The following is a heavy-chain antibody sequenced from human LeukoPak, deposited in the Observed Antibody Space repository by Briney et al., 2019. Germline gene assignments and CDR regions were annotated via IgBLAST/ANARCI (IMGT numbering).Heavy chain of an antibody. CDR1: GYTFTGYY. Sequence: ASVKVSCKASGYTFTGYYMHWVRQAPGQGLEWMGWINPNSGGTNYAQKFQGRVTMTRDTSISTAYMELSRLRSDDTAVYYCARADFWSGYYQYYFDYWGQGTLVTVSS. V-gene: IGHV1-2*02. CDR3: ARADFWSGYYQYYFDY. CDR2: INPNSGGT. J-gene: IGHJ4*02. D-gene: IGHD3-3*01.